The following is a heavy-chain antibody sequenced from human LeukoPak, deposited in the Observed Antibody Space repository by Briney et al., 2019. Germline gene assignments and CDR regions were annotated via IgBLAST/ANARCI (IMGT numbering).Heavy chain of an antibody. D-gene: IGHD6-19*01. CDR1: GFTFSSYS. J-gene: IGHJ5*02. CDR2: ISSSSSTI. V-gene: IGHV3-48*02. CDR3: ASRSSGWYNDRNWFDP. Sequence: PGGSLRLSCAASGFTFSSYSMNWVRQAPGKGLEWVSYISSSSSTIYYADSVKGRFTISRDNAKNSLYLQMNSLRDEDTAVYYCASRSSGWYNDRNWFDPWGQGTLVTVSS.